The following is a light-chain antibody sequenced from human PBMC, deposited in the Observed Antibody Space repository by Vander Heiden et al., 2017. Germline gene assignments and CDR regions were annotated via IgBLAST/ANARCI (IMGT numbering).Light chain of an antibody. Sequence: SALSQPRSVSGSPGQPVTISCTGTSSNVGAYNYVSWYQQYPGRDPILLIYDVTKRPAGVPDRFSASKSGNTASLTISELQAEDEADYYCYSYTGRSWVFGGGTKLSVL. J-gene: IGLJ3*02. CDR3: YSYTGRSWV. V-gene: IGLV2-11*01. CDR2: DVT. CDR1: SSNVGAYNY.